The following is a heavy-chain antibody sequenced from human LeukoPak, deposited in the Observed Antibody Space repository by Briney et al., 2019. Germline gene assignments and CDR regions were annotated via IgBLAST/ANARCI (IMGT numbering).Heavy chain of an antibody. J-gene: IGHJ6*04. CDR3: AALGITMIGGV. Sequence: GGSLRLSCAASGFTFSHYGMDWVRQAPGKGLEWVAFIRSDGSVKYYADSVKGRFTISRDNAKNSLYLQMNSLRAEDTAVYYCAALGITMIGGVWGKGTTVTISS. CDR2: IRSDGSVK. V-gene: IGHV3-30*02. CDR1: GFTFSHYG. D-gene: IGHD3-10*02.